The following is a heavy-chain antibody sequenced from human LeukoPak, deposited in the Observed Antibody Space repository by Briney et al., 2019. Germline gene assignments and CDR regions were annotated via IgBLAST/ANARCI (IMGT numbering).Heavy chain of an antibody. Sequence: GASVKVSCKASGGTFSSYAISWVRQAPGQGLEWMGGIIPIFGTANYAQKFQGRVTITADESTSTAYMELSSLRSEDTAVYYCARDRSGDSSSWYVRMDVWGKGTTVTVSS. V-gene: IGHV1-69*13. CDR2: IIPIFGTA. J-gene: IGHJ6*04. CDR1: GGTFSSYA. CDR3: ARDRSGDSSSWYVRMDV. D-gene: IGHD6-13*01.